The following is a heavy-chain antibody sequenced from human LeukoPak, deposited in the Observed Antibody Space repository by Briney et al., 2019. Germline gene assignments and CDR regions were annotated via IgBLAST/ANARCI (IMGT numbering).Heavy chain of an antibody. V-gene: IGHV3-30*02. CDR2: IRYDGSNK. CDR1: GFTFSSHG. D-gene: IGHD1-7*01. Sequence: PGGSLRLSCAASGFTFSSHGMHWVRQAPGKGLEWVAFIRYDGSNKYYADSVKGRFTISRDNSKNTLYLQMNSLRAEDTAVYYCAKDRAGTTWGFDYWGQGTLVTVSS. J-gene: IGHJ4*02. CDR3: AKDRAGTTWGFDY.